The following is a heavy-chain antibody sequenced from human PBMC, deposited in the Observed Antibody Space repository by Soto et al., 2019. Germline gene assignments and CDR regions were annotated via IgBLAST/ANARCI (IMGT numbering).Heavy chain of an antibody. CDR2: ISSSSSYI. V-gene: IGHV3-21*01. CDR3: ASTYDSSGYYYFDY. D-gene: IGHD3-22*01. CDR1: GFTFSSYS. Sequence: GGSLRLSCAASGFTFSSYSMNWVRQAPGKGLEWVSSISSSSSYIYYADSVKGRFTISRDNAKNSLYLQMNSLRAEDTAVYYCASTYDSSGYYYFDYWGRGTLVTSPQ. J-gene: IGHJ4*02.